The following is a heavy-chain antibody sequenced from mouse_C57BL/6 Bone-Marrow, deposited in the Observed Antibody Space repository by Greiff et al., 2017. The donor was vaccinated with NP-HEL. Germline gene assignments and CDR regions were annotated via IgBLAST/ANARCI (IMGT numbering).Heavy chain of an antibody. CDR2: IYPGGGYT. CDR1: GYTFTNYW. Sequence: VQLQQSGAELVRPGTSVKMSCKASGYTFTNYWIGWAKQRPGHGLEWIGDIYPGGGYTNYNERFKGKATLTADNSSSTAYMQFSSLTSEDSAIYYCARITKVVATRYAMDYWGQGTSVTVSS. V-gene: IGHV1-63*01. J-gene: IGHJ4*01. D-gene: IGHD1-1*01. CDR3: ARITKVVATRYAMDY.